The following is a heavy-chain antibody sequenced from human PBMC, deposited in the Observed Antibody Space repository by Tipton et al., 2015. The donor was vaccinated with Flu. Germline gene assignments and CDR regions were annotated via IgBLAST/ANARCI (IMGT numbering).Heavy chain of an antibody. D-gene: IGHD2-15*01. J-gene: IGHJ4*02. CDR3: ASLGPGGVAAIPPDY. CDR2: IYYTGYP. V-gene: IGHV4-39*07. CDR1: GGSISSSSHY. Sequence: TLSLTCTVSGGSISSSSHYWGWIRQAPGRGLEWVGSIYYTGYPYYNSSLKSRLAMSIDTSKNQFSLNLGSVTAADTAMYYCASLGPGGVAAIPPDYGGQGTLVTVSS.